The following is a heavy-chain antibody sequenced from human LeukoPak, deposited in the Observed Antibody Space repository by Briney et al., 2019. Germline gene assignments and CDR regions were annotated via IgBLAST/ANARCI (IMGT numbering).Heavy chain of an antibody. V-gene: IGHV3-23*01. CDR2: ISGSGGST. Sequence: PGGSLRLSCAASGFIFSAYEMNWVRQAPGRGLEWVSAISGSGGSTYYADSVKGRFTISRDNSKNTLYLQMNSLRAEDTAVYYCAKDLAGSGSYSFDYWGQGTLVTVSS. CDR1: GFIFSAYE. CDR3: AKDLAGSGSYSFDY. J-gene: IGHJ4*02. D-gene: IGHD1-26*01.